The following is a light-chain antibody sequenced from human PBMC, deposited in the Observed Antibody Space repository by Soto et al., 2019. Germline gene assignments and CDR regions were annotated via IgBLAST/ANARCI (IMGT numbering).Light chain of an antibody. Sequence: DIHTTPSTSSVSASVGDSVNQTWRASQGISSWLAWYQQKPGKAPKLLIYAASSLQSGVPSRFSGSGSGTDFTLTISSLQPEDFATYYCQQANSFPITFGQGTRLEIK. CDR3: QQANSFPIT. V-gene: IGKV1-12*01. CDR2: AAS. CDR1: QGISSW. J-gene: IGKJ5*01.